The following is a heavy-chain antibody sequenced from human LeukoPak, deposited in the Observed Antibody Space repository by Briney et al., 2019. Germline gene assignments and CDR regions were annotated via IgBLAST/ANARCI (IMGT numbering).Heavy chain of an antibody. CDR1: GGSISNYY. CDR2: IYTSGSN. Sequence: SETLSLTCTVSGGSISNYYWNWIRQPAGKGLEWIGRIYTSGSNNYNPSLKSRVTMSVDTSKKRFSLKLSSVTAADTAVYYCARSGYSDSSGSRDAFDIWGQGTMVTVSS. V-gene: IGHV4-4*07. CDR3: ARSGYSDSSGSRDAFDI. J-gene: IGHJ3*02. D-gene: IGHD3-22*01.